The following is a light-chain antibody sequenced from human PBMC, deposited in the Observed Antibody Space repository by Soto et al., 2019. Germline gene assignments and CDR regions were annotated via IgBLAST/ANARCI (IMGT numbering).Light chain of an antibody. V-gene: IGLV1-44*01. J-gene: IGLJ1*01. CDR3: ATWVDSLNGYI. Sequence: QSVLTQPPSASGTPGQRVTISCSGSSSNIGSNAVNWYQQLPGTAPKLLIYNNDQRPSGVPDRFSGSKSGTSASLAISGLQSEDAADYYCATWVDSLNGYIFGTGTKVTVL. CDR2: NND. CDR1: SSNIGSNA.